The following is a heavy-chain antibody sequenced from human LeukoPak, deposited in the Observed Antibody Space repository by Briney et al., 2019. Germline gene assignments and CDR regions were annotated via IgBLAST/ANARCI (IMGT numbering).Heavy chain of an antibody. CDR3: ARGYYYGMDV. CDR1: GFTFSSYW. CDR2: INSDGSST. J-gene: IGHJ6*02. V-gene: IGHV3-74*01. Sequence: GGSLRLSCAASGFTFSSYWMHWVRQVPGKGLVWVSRINSDGSSTSYADSVRGRFTISRDSAKNTLYLQMNSLRAEDTAVYYCARGYYYGMDVWGQGTTVTVSS.